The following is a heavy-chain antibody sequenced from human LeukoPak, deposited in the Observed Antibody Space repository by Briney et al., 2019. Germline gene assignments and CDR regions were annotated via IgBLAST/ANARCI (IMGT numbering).Heavy chain of an antibody. CDR1: GGSFSGYY. Sequence: PSETLSLTCAAYGGSFSGYYWSWIRQPPGKGLEWIGEINHSGSTNYNPSLKSRVTISVDTSKNQFSLKLSSVTAADTAVYYCARVLQWSGAFDIWGQGTMVTVSS. CDR2: INHSGST. D-gene: IGHD3-3*01. V-gene: IGHV4-34*01. CDR3: ARVLQWSGAFDI. J-gene: IGHJ3*02.